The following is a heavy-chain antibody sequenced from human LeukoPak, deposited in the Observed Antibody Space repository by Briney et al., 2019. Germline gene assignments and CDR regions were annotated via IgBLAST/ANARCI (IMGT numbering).Heavy chain of an antibody. Sequence: GGSLRLSCAASGFTVTTLAMAWVRQAPGKGLEWVSVIGESDGRTYYADSVKGRFTISRDESKNTLYLQMNSLRAEDTAVYYCAKGPTDSCWEKLHDWGQGTLVTVSS. D-gene: IGHD1-26*01. V-gene: IGHV3-23*01. CDR3: AKGPTDSCWEKLHD. CDR1: GFTVTTLA. J-gene: IGHJ4*02. CDR2: IGESDGRT.